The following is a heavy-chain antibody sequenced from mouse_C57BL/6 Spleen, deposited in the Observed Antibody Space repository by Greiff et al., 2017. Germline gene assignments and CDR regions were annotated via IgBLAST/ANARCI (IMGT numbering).Heavy chain of an antibody. Sequence: QVQLQQPGAELVKPGASVKMSCKASGYTFTSYWITWVKQRPGQGLVWIGDIYPGSGSTNYNEKFKSKATLTVDTASSTAYMQLSSLTSEDSAVYYCAREGSYIYAMDYWGQGTSVTVSS. CDR3: AREGSYIYAMDY. V-gene: IGHV1-55*01. J-gene: IGHJ4*01. CDR1: GYTFTSYW. D-gene: IGHD1-1*02. CDR2: IYPGSGST.